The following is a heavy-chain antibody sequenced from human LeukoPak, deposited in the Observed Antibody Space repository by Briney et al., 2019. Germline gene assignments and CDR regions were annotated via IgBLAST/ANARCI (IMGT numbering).Heavy chain of an antibody. D-gene: IGHD3-16*01. CDR3: AKVSYYDYVWGSYRGLPFDY. CDR1: GFTFSSYA. CDR2: ISGSGGST. Sequence: PGGSLRLSCAASGFTFSSYAMSWVRQAPGRGLEWVSAISGSGGSTYYAESVKGRFTISRDNSKNTLYLQMNSLRAEDTAVYYCAKVSYYDYVWGSYRGLPFDYWGQGTLVTVSS. V-gene: IGHV3-23*01. J-gene: IGHJ4*02.